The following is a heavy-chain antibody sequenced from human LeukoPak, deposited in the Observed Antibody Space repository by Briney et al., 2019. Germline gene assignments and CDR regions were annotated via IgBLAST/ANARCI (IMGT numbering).Heavy chain of an antibody. J-gene: IGHJ4*02. Sequence: GGSLRLSCIASGFTFSLYAMHWVRQAPGKGLEYVSAISSSDGSTYYANSVKGRFTISRDNSKNTLYLQMGSLRAEDMGVYYCVREERGQAMDYWGQGTLVTVSS. D-gene: IGHD2-2*01. CDR1: GFTFSLYA. CDR3: VREERGQAMDY. CDR2: ISSSDGST. V-gene: IGHV3-64*01.